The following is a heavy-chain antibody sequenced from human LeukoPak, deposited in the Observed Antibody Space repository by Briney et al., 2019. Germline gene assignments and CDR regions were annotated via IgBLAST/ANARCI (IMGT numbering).Heavy chain of an antibody. D-gene: IGHD6-13*01. V-gene: IGHV5-51*01. Sequence: GESLKISCKGSGYSFTSYWIGWVRQMPGKGLEWMGIIYPGDSDTRYSPSFQGQVTISADKSISTAYLQWSSLKASDTAMYYCAXHXRXWYSRGLPDYYYYYXDVXGKXXXXTV. J-gene: IGHJ6*03. CDR2: IYPGDSDT. CDR3: AXHXRXWYSRGLPDYYYYYXDV. CDR1: GYSFTSYW.